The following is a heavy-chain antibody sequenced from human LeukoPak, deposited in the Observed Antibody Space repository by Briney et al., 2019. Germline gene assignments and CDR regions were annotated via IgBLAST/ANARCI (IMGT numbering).Heavy chain of an antibody. Sequence: ASVKVSCKASGYTFTSYYMHWVRQAPGQGLEWMRIINPSGGSTSYAQKFQGRVTMTRDTSTSTVYMELSSLRSEDTAVYYCARDRGYCSSTSCGRLRSWFDPWGQGTLVTVSS. CDR2: INPSGGST. CDR3: ARDRGYCSSTSCGRLRSWFDP. D-gene: IGHD2-2*01. V-gene: IGHV1-46*01. J-gene: IGHJ5*02. CDR1: GYTFTSYY.